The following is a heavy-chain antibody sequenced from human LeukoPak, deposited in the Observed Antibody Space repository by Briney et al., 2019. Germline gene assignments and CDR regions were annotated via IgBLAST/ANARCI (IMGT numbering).Heavy chain of an antibody. J-gene: IGHJ2*01. CDR3: ARVAQKLERIAVAGTSEWRANWYFDL. CDR1: GGSISSYY. CDR2: IYYSGST. Sequence: SETLSLTCTVSGGSISSYYWSWIRQPPGKGLEWIGSIYYSGSTYYNPSLKSRVTISVDTSKNQFSLKLNSVTAADTAVYYCARVAQKLERIAVAGTSEWRANWYFDLWGRGTLVTVSS. D-gene: IGHD6-19*01. V-gene: IGHV4-59*12.